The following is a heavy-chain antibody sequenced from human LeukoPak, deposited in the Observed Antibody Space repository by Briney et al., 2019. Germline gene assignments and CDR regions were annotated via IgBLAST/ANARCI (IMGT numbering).Heavy chain of an antibody. J-gene: IGHJ4*02. CDR2: ITGSGGST. CDR1: EFTFSDSA. V-gene: IGHV3-23*01. CDR3: AKGKDC. Sequence: GSLRLSCVASEFTFSDSAMSWVRQAPGKGLEWVSAITGSGGSTYYADSVKGRFTISRDNSKNTLYLQMNSLRADDTAVYYCAKGKDCWGQGTLVTVSS.